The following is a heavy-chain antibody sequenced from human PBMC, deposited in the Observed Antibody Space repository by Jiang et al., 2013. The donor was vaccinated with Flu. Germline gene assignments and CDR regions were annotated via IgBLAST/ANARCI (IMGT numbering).Heavy chain of an antibody. D-gene: IGHD5-18*01. Sequence: KPTQTLTLTCTFSGFSLSTTGMRVSWIRQSPGKALEWLARIDWNDDKFYSTSLKTRLTISKDISKNQVVLTMTNMDPVDTATYYCTRTPAGYSYDYWAREPWSPSPQ. V-gene: IGHV2-70*04. J-gene: IGHJ4*02. CDR1: GFSLSTTGMR. CDR3: TRTPAGYSYDY. CDR2: IDWNDDK.